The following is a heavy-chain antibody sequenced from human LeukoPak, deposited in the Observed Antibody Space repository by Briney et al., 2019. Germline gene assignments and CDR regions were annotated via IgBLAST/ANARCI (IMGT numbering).Heavy chain of an antibody. Sequence: KPSETLSLTCTVSGGSISRYYWSWIRQTPGKGLEWSGYIYYSGSTDYNPSLKSRVTISVDTSKNQFSLKLNSVTSADTAIYYCAGQYSYDRSGYLDYGGQGTLVTVSS. V-gene: IGHV4-59*01. D-gene: IGHD3-22*01. CDR3: AGQYSYDRSGYLDY. CDR1: GGSISRYY. CDR2: IYYSGST. J-gene: IGHJ4*02.